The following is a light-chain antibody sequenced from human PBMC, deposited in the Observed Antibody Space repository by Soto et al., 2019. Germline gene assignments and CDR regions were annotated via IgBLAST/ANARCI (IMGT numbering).Light chain of an antibody. V-gene: IGLV1-44*01. CDR1: SSDIGSNP. CDR3: ASWDDRLYGWV. Sequence: QAVVTQPPSASGTPGQRVSISCSGSSSDIGSNPVSWYQQLPGTAPKLLIYDNSDRPSGVPDRFSGSKSGTSASLAISGLQSEDEADYYCASWDDRLYGWVFGGGTQLTVL. J-gene: IGLJ3*02. CDR2: DNS.